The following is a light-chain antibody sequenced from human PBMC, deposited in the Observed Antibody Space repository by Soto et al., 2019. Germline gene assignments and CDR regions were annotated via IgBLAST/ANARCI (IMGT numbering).Light chain of an antibody. V-gene: IGKV3-15*01. J-gene: IGKJ1*01. CDR2: GAS. Sequence: EIVLTQSPATLSVSPGEGATLSCSASQNVYTDLAWYQQNPGQAPRLLIYGASTRATDMPGRFSGRGSGTEFTLTISSLQSEDFAVYYCQQYKKWPRTFGQGTK. CDR3: QQYKKWPRT. CDR1: QNVYTD.